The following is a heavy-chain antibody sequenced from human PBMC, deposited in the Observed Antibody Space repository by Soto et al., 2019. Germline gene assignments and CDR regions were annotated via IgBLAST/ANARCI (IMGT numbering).Heavy chain of an antibody. D-gene: IGHD3-3*01. J-gene: IGHJ5*02. Sequence: SEPLSLTCSVCGGSISSGDDYWSWFRQHPGKGLEWIGYRSYSGSTYYNPSLKSRVTIVVDTSRNQFSLRASDTAIYYCARLNFGVVTSFSWFDPWGPGTLVTVS. CDR1: GGSISSGDDY. V-gene: IGHV4-31*03. CDR2: RSYSGST. CDR3: ARLNFGVVTSFSWFDP.